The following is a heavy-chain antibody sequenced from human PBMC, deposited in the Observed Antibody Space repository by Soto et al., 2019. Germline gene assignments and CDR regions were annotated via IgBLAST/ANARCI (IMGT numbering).Heavy chain of an antibody. CDR3: ATAVAGSLIYFDY. Sequence: SVKVSCKASGGTFSSYAISWVRQAPGQGLEWMGGIIPIFGTANYAQKFQGRVTMTEDTSTDTAYMELSSLRSEDTAVYYCATAVAGSLIYFDYWGQGTLVTVSS. CDR2: IIPIFGTA. D-gene: IGHD6-19*01. J-gene: IGHJ4*02. CDR1: GGTFSSYA. V-gene: IGHV1-69*06.